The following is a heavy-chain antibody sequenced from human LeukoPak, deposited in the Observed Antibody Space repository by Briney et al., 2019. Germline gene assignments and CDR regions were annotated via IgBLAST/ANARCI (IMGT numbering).Heavy chain of an antibody. CDR1: GGSITSYY. CDR2: IHTSGST. J-gene: IGHJ4*02. CDR3: AREFSGTSIAARVFDS. Sequence: SETLSLTCTVSGGSITSYYWTYIRQPAGKGLEWIGRIHTSGSTNYNPSLKSRVTMSVDTSKNQFSLNPSSMTAADTAMYYCAREFSGTSIAARVFDSWGQGTLVTVSS. D-gene: IGHD6-6*01. V-gene: IGHV4-4*07.